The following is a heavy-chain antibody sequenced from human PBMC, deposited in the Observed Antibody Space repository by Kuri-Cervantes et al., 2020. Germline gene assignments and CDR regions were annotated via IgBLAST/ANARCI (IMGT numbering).Heavy chain of an antibody. D-gene: IGHD3-22*01. V-gene: IGHV3-7*01. CDR1: GFTFRNYW. Sequence: GGSLRLSCAASGFTFRNYWMTWVRQAPGKGLEWVANIKEDGGDKYYVDSAKGRFTISRDNAKNSLYLQMNSLRVEDTAVYYCATSVVGDRDYYDSSGILDYWGQGTLVTVSS. J-gene: IGHJ4*02. CDR2: IKEDGGDK. CDR3: ATSVVGDRDYYDSSGILDY.